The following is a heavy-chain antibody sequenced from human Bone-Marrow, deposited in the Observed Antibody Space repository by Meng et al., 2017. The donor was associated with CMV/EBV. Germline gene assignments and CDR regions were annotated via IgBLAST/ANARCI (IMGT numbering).Heavy chain of an antibody. J-gene: IGHJ4*02. Sequence: GGSLRLSCAASGFTFSSYGMHWVRQAPGKGLEWVAVIWYDGSNKYYADSVKGRFTISRDNSKNTLYLQMNSLRAEDTAVYYCANLVLLPRIKNDYDFDYWGQGTLVTVSS. D-gene: IGHD4-17*01. V-gene: IGHV3-33*06. CDR2: IWYDGSNK. CDR1: GFTFSSYG. CDR3: ANLVLLPRIKNDYDFDY.